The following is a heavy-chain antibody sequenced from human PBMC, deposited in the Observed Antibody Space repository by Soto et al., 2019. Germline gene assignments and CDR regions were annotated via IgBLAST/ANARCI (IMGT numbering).Heavy chain of an antibody. V-gene: IGHV3-30*18. CDR2: MSYDGRNQ. J-gene: IGHJ4*02. Sequence: VAVMSYDGRNQYYADSVKGRFTVSRDSSKSTLYLQMNSLITEDAAVYYCAKGGWYTSSSRSDCWGQGTLVTVSS. CDR3: AKGGWYTSSSRSDC. D-gene: IGHD6-6*01.